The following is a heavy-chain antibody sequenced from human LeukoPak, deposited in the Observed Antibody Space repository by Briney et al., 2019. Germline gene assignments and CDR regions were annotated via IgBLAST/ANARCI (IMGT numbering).Heavy chain of an antibody. CDR2: ISGSGGST. CDR3: AKDSGRYSSGYYPLPTSFDY. D-gene: IGHD3-22*01. J-gene: IGHJ4*02. V-gene: IGHV3-23*01. Sequence: GGSLRLSCAASGFTFSSYAMSWVRQAPGKGLEWVSAISGSGGSTYYADSVKGGFTIPRDNSKNTLYLQMNSLRAEDTAVYYCAKDSGRYSSGYYPLPTSFDYWGQGTLVTVSA. CDR1: GFTFSSYA.